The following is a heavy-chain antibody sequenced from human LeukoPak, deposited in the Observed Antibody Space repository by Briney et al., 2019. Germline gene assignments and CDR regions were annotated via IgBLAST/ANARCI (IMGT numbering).Heavy chain of an antibody. D-gene: IGHD3-3*02. Sequence: PSETLSLTCAVYGGSFSGYYWSWIRQPPGKGLEWIGEINHSGSTNYNPSLKSRVTISVDTSKNQFSLKLSSVTAADTAVYYCVRGRIRGSLDHWGQGTLVTVSS. CDR2: INHSGST. V-gene: IGHV4-34*01. CDR1: GGSFSGYY. J-gene: IGHJ5*02. CDR3: VRGRIRGSLDH.